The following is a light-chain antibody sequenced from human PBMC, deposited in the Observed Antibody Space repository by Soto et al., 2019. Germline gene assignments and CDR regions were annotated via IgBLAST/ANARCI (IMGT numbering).Light chain of an antibody. CDR3: QQYGSSRT. Sequence: EMVLTQSPDTLSLSPGETATLSCRASQSVTMSYLAWYQQRPGQAPRLLIYGASSRAAGIPDRFSGSGSGTDFTLTIGRLEPEDFAVYYCQQYGSSRTFGQGTKLEIK. CDR2: GAS. CDR1: QSVTMSY. J-gene: IGKJ2*01. V-gene: IGKV3-20*01.